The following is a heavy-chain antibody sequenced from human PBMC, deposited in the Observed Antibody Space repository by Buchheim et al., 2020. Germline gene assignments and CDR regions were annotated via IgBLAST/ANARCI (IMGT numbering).Heavy chain of an antibody. Sequence: EVQLVESGGGLVQPGGSLRLSCAASGFSFSSYWMTWVRQAPGKGLEWVANIKQDGSEKHYVDSLQGRFTISRENAKRLMFLQMDSLRAEDAAVYYCASKVVPHYWGQGTL. CDR2: IKQDGSEK. D-gene: IGHD2-15*01. J-gene: IGHJ4*02. CDR3: ASKVVPHY. V-gene: IGHV3-7*03. CDR1: GFSFSSYW.